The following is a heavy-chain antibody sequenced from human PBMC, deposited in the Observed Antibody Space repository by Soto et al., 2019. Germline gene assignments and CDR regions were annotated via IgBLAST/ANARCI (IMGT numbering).Heavy chain of an antibody. CDR3: SHLDLRGLSDYTHGRDV. D-gene: IGHD4-17*01. V-gene: IGHV2-5*01. CDR1: GFSLSSSGAG. J-gene: IGHJ6*02. Sequence: QVTVKESGPTLAKPTQTLTLTCSFTGFSLSSSGAGVGWFRQSPGKALEWLALIYWNDEIRYSPSLASRLTITKVTSKDQVVLTLTNLGPVDTATYYCSHLDLRGLSDYTHGRDVWGQGTTVTVSS. CDR2: IYWNDEI.